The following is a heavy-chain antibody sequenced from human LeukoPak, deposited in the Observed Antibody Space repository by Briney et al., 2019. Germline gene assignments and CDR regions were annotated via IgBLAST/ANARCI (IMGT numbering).Heavy chain of an antibody. Sequence: SETLSLTCTVSGGSIGSSSYSWGWIRQPPRKGLEWIGAIYYSGSTYYNASLGSRVTISLDTSKIQFSLRLSSVTAADTAMYYCAREKSITGTTGYAYYYMDVWGKGTTVTVSS. CDR2: IYYSGST. CDR1: GGSIGSSSYS. J-gene: IGHJ6*03. V-gene: IGHV4-39*07. CDR3: AREKSITGTTGYAYYYMDV. D-gene: IGHD1-20*01.